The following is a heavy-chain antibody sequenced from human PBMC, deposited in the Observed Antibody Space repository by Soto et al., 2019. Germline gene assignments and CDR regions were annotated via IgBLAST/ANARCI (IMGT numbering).Heavy chain of an antibody. CDR3: ARVGSSGGAFDI. Sequence: QPGGSLRLSCAASGFTFSSYEMNWVRQAPGKGLEWVSYISSSGSTIYYADSVKGRFTISRDNAKNSLYLQMNSLRAEDTAVYYCARVGSSGGAFDIWGQGTMVTVSS. J-gene: IGHJ3*02. CDR2: ISSSGSTI. D-gene: IGHD6-19*01. V-gene: IGHV3-48*03. CDR1: GFTFSSYE.